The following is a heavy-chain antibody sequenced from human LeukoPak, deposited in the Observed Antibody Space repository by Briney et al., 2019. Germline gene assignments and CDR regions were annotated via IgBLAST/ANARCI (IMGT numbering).Heavy chain of an antibody. CDR3: ARSMDAYGSGSYGYRYYYYMDV. Sequence: TSETLSVNCTVSGGSISSRNHYWGWIRQSPGRWLEWMGSTFYSVTPYYNPFLKSRFTISVDTSKNQFSLKLSSVTAADTAVYYCARSMDAYGSGSYGYRYYYYMDVWGKGTTVTISS. CDR2: TFYSVTP. CDR1: GGSISSRNHY. V-gene: IGHV4-39*01. D-gene: IGHD3-10*01. J-gene: IGHJ6*03.